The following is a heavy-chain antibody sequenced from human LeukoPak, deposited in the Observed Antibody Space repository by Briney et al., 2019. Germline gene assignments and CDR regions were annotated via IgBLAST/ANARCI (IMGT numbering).Heavy chain of an antibody. CDR2: ISYDGSKK. CDR1: GFTLTNHG. D-gene: IGHD1-20*01. J-gene: IGHJ6*01. V-gene: IGHV3-30*03. CDR3: ARDLESITGTIGYYYGLDV. Sequence: GRSLRLSCAASGFTLTNHGLHWVRQAPGKGLEWVTFISYDGSKKYYADSVKGRFTISRDNSKNTMFLQMNSLRAEDTAVYYCARDLESITGTIGYYYGLDVWGRGTTVTVSS.